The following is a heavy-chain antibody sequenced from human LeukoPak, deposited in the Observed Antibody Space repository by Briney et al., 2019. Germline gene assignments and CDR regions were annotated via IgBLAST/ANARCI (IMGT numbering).Heavy chain of an antibody. J-gene: IGHJ4*02. V-gene: IGHV1-2*02. Sequence: GASVKVSCKASGYTFTGYYMHWVRQAPGQGLEWMGWINPNSGGTNNAQKFQGRVTMTRDTSISTAYMELSRLRSDDTAVYYCARFRATTEPHFDYWGQGTLVTVSS. CDR1: GYTFTGYY. CDR3: ARFRATTEPHFDY. D-gene: IGHD1-26*01. CDR2: INPNSGGT.